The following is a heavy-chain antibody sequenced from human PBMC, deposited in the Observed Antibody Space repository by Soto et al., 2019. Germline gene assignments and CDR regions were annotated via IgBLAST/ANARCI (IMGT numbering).Heavy chain of an antibody. V-gene: IGHV5-51*01. D-gene: IGHD3-10*01. Sequence: GESLKISCNTSGYTFSNYWIAWVRQTPGKGLEWMGIIYPRDSDSKYSPAFQGQVTFSVDKSIDTAYLQWTSLEASDSAIYFCARKFAPEFFDSWGQGTLVTVSS. J-gene: IGHJ4*02. CDR2: IYPRDSDS. CDR3: ARKFAPEFFDS. CDR1: GYTFSNYW.